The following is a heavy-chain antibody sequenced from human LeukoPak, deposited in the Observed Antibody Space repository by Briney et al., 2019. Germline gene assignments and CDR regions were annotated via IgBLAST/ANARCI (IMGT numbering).Heavy chain of an antibody. V-gene: IGHV4-4*07. J-gene: IGHJ6*03. CDR2: IYTSGST. Sequence: SETLSLTCTVSGGSISSYYWSWIRQPAGKGLERIRRIYTSGSTNYNPSLKSRVTMSVDTSKNQFSLNLSSVTAADTAVYYCASSPPLDCSSSSCYKVHFYYYMDVWGTGTTVTVSS. CDR1: GGSISSYY. CDR3: ASSPPLDCSSSSCYKVHFYYYMDV. D-gene: IGHD2-2*02.